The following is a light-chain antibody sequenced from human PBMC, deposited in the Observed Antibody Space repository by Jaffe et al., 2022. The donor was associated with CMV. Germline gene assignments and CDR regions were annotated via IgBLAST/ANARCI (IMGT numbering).Light chain of an antibody. CDR1: SSDVGSYNY. CDR3: SSYRSSTTLYV. CDR2: DVT. J-gene: IGLJ1*01. V-gene: IGLV2-14*03. Sequence: QSALTQPASVSGSPGQSITISCTGTSSDVGSYNYVSWYQQHPGEAPKLLLYDVTNRPSGVSDRFSGSKSGDTASLTISGLQAEDEADYYCSSYRSSTTLYVFGTGTKVTVL.